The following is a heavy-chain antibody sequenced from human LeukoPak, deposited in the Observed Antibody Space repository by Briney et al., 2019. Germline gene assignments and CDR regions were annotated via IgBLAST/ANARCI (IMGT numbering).Heavy chain of an antibody. Sequence: ASVKVSCKASGYTFTSYYIHWVRQAPGQGLEWMGIINPSAGSTSYAQKFQGRVTMTTDMSTSTVYMELSSLRSEDTAVYYCARDFFPWGCSGGSCYPLDYWGQGTLVTVSS. D-gene: IGHD2-15*01. CDR2: INPSAGST. V-gene: IGHV1-46*01. CDR1: GYTFTSYY. J-gene: IGHJ4*02. CDR3: ARDFFPWGCSGGSCYPLDY.